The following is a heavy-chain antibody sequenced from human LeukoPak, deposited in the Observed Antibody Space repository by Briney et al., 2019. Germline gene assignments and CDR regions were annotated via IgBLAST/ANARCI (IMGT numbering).Heavy chain of an antibody. Sequence: ASVKVSCKAFGYTFTSYGISWVRQAPGQGLEWMGWISAYNGNTNYAQKLQGRVAMTTDTSTSTAYMELRSLRSDDTAVYYCARHSSSWYVGAFDIWGQGTMVTVSS. D-gene: IGHD6-13*01. CDR3: ARHSSSWYVGAFDI. CDR2: ISAYNGNT. V-gene: IGHV1-18*01. CDR1: GYTFTSYG. J-gene: IGHJ3*02.